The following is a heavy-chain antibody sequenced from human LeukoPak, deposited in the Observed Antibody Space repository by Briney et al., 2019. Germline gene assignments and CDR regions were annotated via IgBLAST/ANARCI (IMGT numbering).Heavy chain of an antibody. CDR2: IKQDGSEK. CDR3: ASDREYCYGSESCDY. Sequence: PGGSLRLSCAASGFTFSSYWMSWVRQAPGKGLEWVANIKQDGSEKYYVASVKGRFTISRDNAKNSLYVQMNSLRAEDTAVYYCASDREYCYGSESCDYWGQGTLVSVSS. D-gene: IGHD3-10*01. V-gene: IGHV3-7*04. CDR1: GFTFSSYW. J-gene: IGHJ4*02.